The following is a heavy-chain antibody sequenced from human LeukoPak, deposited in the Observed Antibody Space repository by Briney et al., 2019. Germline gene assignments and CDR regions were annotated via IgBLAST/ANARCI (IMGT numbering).Heavy chain of an antibody. CDR2: ISSSSSYI. CDR3: ARDTLDRVAAALDY. D-gene: IGHD6-25*01. J-gene: IGHJ4*02. Sequence: GGSLRLSCAASGFTFSSYSMNWVRQAPGKGLEWVSSISSSSSYIYYADSVKGRLTISRDNAKNSLYLQMNSLRAEDTAVYYCARDTLDRVAAALDYWGQGTLVTVSS. V-gene: IGHV3-21*01. CDR1: GFTFSSYS.